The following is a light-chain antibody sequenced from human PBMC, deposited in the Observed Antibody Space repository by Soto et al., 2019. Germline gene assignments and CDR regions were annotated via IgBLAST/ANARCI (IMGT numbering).Light chain of an antibody. J-gene: IGKJ1*01. V-gene: IGKV1-39*01. CDR3: QQYCSFPRT. CDR2: ATS. CDR1: ENIDNY. Sequence: DIQMTQSPSSLSASLGDRVTLTCRASENIDNYLNWYQQKQGEAPKLLIYATSTLQSGVPSRFSGSGSGTDFTLTISCLQSEDFATYYCQQYCSFPRTFGQGTKVDNK.